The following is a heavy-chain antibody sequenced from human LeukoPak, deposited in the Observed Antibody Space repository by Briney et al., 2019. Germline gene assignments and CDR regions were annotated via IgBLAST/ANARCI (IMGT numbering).Heavy chain of an antibody. J-gene: IGHJ5*02. Sequence: GASVKVSCKASGYTFTGYYMNWVRQAPGQGLEWMGWINPNSGRTNYAQNFQGRVTMTRDPSISTAYMELNSLTSNDTAVYYCARTREYSSSWYFPPFDPWGQGTLVTVPS. V-gene: IGHV1-2*02. CDR3: ARTREYSSSWYFPPFDP. D-gene: IGHD6-13*01. CDR2: INPNSGRT. CDR1: GYTFTGYY.